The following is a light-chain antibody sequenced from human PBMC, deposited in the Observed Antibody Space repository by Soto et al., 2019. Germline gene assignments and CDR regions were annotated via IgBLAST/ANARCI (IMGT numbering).Light chain of an antibody. CDR2: DAS. V-gene: IGKV3-11*01. CDR1: QSVSSY. Sequence: EIVLTQSPATLSLSPGETATLSCRASQSVSSYLACYHKKPGQAPSLLIDDASKWAPGTPARFSGSGSGKAFTITISTLEAEDFAVYYCQQGSNWPLTCGGGTKVEIK. CDR3: QQGSNWPLT. J-gene: IGKJ4*02.